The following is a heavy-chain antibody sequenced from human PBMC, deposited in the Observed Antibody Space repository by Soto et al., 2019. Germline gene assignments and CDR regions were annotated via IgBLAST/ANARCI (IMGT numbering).Heavy chain of an antibody. CDR1: GGSISSGDYY. Sequence: SETLSLTCTVSGGSISSGDYYWSWIRQPPGKGLEWIGYIYYSGSTYYNPSLKSRVTISVDTSKNQFSLKLSSVTAADTAVYYCARAPRYSSGWFDAFDIWGQGTMVTVS. CDR3: ARAPRYSSGWFDAFDI. D-gene: IGHD6-19*01. J-gene: IGHJ3*02. CDR2: IYYSGST. V-gene: IGHV4-30-4*01.